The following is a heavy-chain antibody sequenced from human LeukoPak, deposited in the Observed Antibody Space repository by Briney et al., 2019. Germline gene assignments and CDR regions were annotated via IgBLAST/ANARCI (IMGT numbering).Heavy chain of an antibody. CDR1: GFTFSDYF. V-gene: IGHV3-11*06. D-gene: IGHD6-6*01. CDR3: ARVLGSSRAYFDY. J-gene: IGHJ4*02. CDR2: ISSSSSYT. Sequence: GGSLRLSCAASGFTFSDYFMSWIRQAPGKGLEWVSYISSSSSYTNHADSVKGRFTISRDSAKNSLYLQMNSLRAEDTAVYYCARVLGSSRAYFDYWGQGTLVTVSS.